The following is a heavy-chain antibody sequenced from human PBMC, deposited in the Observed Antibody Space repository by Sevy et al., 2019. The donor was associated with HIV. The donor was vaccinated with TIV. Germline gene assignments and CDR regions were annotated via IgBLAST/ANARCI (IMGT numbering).Heavy chain of an antibody. CDR2: IYTSGST. V-gene: IGHV4-4*07. J-gene: IGHJ4*02. CDR3: ARVETNCSSTSCSYYFDY. CDR1: GGSISSYY. Sequence: SETLSLTCTVSGGSISSYYWSWIRQPAGKGLEWIGRIYTSGSTNYNPSLKSRVTMSVDTSKNQFYLKLSSVTAADTAVYYCARVETNCSSTSCSYYFDYWGQGTLVTVSS. D-gene: IGHD2-2*01.